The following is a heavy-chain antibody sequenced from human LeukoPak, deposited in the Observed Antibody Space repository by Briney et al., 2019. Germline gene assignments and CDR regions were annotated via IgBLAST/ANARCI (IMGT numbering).Heavy chain of an antibody. CDR2: ISGSGGST. J-gene: IGHJ4*02. Sequence: GESLKISCAASGFTFSSYAMSWVRQAPGKGLEWVSAISGSGGSTYYADSVKGRFTISRDNSKNTLYLQMNSLRAEDTAVYYCAKDSDIVATMLDYWGQGTLVTVSS. CDR1: GFTFSSYA. V-gene: IGHV3-23*01. D-gene: IGHD5-12*01. CDR3: AKDSDIVATMLDY.